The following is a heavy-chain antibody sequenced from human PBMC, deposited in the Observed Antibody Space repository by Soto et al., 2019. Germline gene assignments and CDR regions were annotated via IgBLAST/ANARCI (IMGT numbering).Heavy chain of an antibody. CDR1: GGSLNRYY. V-gene: IGHV4-59*01. Sequence: SEALSVTCTVSGGSLNRYYWTWIRQSPGKGLEWIGYVSSTGSTNYNPSLKSRLTMSLDTSTNEVSLSLTSVTAADAAVYYCARDLWGYCGTDCYPLDVWGQGTTVT. CDR3: ARDLWGYCGTDCYPLDV. CDR2: VSSTGST. J-gene: IGHJ6*02. D-gene: IGHD2-21*02.